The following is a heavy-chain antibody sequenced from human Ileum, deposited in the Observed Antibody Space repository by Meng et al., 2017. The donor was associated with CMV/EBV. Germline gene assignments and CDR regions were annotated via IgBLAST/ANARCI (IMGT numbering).Heavy chain of an antibody. Sequence: ASGFTFSSYSRNWVRQAPGKGLEWVSSISSSSSYIYYADSVKGRFTISRDNAKNSLYLQMNSLRAEDTAVYYCARDGVYGGYWHFDYWGQGTLVTVSS. V-gene: IGHV3-21*01. CDR1: GFTFSSYS. D-gene: IGHD5-12*01. CDR3: ARDGVYGGYWHFDY. CDR2: ISSSSSYI. J-gene: IGHJ4*02.